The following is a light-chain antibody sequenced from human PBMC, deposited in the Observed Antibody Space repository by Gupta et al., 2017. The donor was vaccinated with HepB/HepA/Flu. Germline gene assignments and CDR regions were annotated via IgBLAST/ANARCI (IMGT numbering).Light chain of an antibody. CDR1: QSISSY. J-gene: IGKJ2*04. CDR3: QQSYSTPGS. V-gene: IGKV1-39*01. Sequence: GDRVTITCRASQSISSYLNWYQQKPGKAPKLLIYAASSLQSGVPSRFSGSGSGTDFRLTISSLQPEDFATYYCQQSYSTPGSFGQGTKLEIK. CDR2: AAS.